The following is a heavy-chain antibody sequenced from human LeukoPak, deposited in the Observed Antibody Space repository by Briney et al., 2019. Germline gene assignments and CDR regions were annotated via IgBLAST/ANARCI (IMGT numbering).Heavy chain of an antibody. CDR1: GFTFDDYA. CDR2: ISWNSGSI. V-gene: IGHV3-9*01. Sequence: GRSLRLSCAASGFTFDDYAMHWVRHAPGKGLEWVSGISWNSGSIGYADSVKGRFTISRDNAKNSLYLQMNSLRAEDTALYYCAKDLSAFGESLIDYWGQGTLVTVSS. J-gene: IGHJ4*02. D-gene: IGHD3-10*01. CDR3: AKDLSAFGESLIDY.